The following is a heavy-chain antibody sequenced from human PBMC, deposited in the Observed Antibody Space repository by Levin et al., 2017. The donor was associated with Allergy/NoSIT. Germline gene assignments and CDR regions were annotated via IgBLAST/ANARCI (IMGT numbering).Heavy chain of an antibody. J-gene: IGHJ6*02. D-gene: IGHD5-12*01. CDR1: GGSFSGYY. Sequence: SETLSLTCAVYGGSFSGYYWSWIRQPPGKGLEWIGEINHSGSTNYNPSLKSRVTISVDTSKNQFSLKLSSVTAADTAVYYCARVKIVATSDNYYYYYGMDVWGQGTTVTVSS. V-gene: IGHV4-34*01. CDR3: ARVKIVATSDNYYYYYGMDV. CDR2: INHSGST.